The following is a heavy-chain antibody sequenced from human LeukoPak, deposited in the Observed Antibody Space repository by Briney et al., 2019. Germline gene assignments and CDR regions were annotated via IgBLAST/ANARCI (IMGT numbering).Heavy chain of an antibody. V-gene: IGHV3-23*01. Sequence: PSETLSLTCTVSGGSISSLYWGWIRQAPGRGLEWVSIISGSGTSTYYADSVKGRFTISRDNSKNTLSLQMNNLGAEDTAVYYCAKRYCSGGTCYNAFDIWGQGTMVTVSS. CDR3: AKRYCSGGTCYNAFDI. J-gene: IGHJ3*02. D-gene: IGHD2-15*01. CDR2: ISGSGTST. CDR1: GGSISSLY.